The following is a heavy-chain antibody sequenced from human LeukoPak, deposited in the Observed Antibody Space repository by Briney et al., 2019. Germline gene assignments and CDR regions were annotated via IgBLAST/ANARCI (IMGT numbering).Heavy chain of an antibody. CDR1: GYSFTSYW. J-gene: IGHJ4*02. D-gene: IGHD6-13*01. CDR3: ARYTTAAFDY. Sequence: GESLKISCESSGYSFTSYWIGWVRQMPGKGLEWMGLVFPGDSDTRYSPSFQGQVTISADKSISTAYMQWSSLKASDTAMYYCARYTTAAFDYWGQETLVTVSS. V-gene: IGHV5-51*01. CDR2: VFPGDSDT.